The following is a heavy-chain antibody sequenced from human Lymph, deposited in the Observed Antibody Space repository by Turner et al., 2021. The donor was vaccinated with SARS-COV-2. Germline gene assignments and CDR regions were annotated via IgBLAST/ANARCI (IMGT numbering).Heavy chain of an antibody. J-gene: IGHJ4*02. Sequence: QVQLVESGGGVVQPGRSLRLSCAASGFTFSSYAMHWVRQAPGKGLEWVAFISYDGSDKYYADSVKGRFTFSRDNSKNTLYLQMHSLRAEDTAVYYCARDRDSSGWVDYWGQGTLVTVSS. D-gene: IGHD3-22*01. V-gene: IGHV3-30*04. CDR3: ARDRDSSGWVDY. CDR1: GFTFSSYA. CDR2: ISYDGSDK.